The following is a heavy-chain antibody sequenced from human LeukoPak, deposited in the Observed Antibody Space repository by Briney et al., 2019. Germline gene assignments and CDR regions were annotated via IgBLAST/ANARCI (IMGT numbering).Heavy chain of an antibody. CDR3: ARGPLTSSNYYMDV. CDR1: GFSFDSHA. V-gene: IGHV3-23*01. D-gene: IGHD4/OR15-4a*01. CDR2: ITGSGRYT. J-gene: IGHJ6*03. Sequence: GGSLRLSCAASGFSFDSHAMNWVRQAPGKGLEWISAITGSGRYTYYKDSVKGRFTISRDNSKITLFLQMSSLRAEDTAVYYCARGPLTSSNYYMDVWGRGTTVTVSS.